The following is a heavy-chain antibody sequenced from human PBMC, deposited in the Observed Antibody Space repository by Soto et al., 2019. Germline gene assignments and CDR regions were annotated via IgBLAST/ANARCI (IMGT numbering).Heavy chain of an antibody. V-gene: IGHV3-13*01. CDR3: AALVTKIF. Sequence: EVRLVESGGGLVQPGGSLRLSCAASEFTFSTYDMHWVRQAAGKGLEWVSAIGHGDDTYYAAFMQGRFTISIENARKTFYLQMSSLRAGDTAVYYCAALVTKIFWGQGAPVTVFS. D-gene: IGHD2-21*02. J-gene: IGHJ4*02. CDR2: IGHGDDT. CDR1: EFTFSTYD.